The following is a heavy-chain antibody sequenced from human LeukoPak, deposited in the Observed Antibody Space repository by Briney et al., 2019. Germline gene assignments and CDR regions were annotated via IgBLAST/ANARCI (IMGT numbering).Heavy chain of an antibody. CDR3: ARDPTPGGDGWFDP. V-gene: IGHV3-23*01. D-gene: IGHD2-21*02. Sequence: GGSLRLSCAASGFTFSNYAMSWVRQAPGKGLEWVSVISGSGASTYYADFVKGRFTISRDNSKNTLYLQMNSLRAEDTAVYYCARDPTPGGDGWFDPWGQGTLVTVSS. J-gene: IGHJ5*02. CDR1: GFTFSNYA. CDR2: ISGSGAST.